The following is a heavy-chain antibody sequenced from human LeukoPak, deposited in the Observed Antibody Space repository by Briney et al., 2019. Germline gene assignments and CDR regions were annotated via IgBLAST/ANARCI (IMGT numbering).Heavy chain of an antibody. CDR2: IIPIFGTA. D-gene: IGHD4-17*01. J-gene: IGHJ3*02. V-gene: IGHV1-69*05. CDR1: GGTFSSYA. Sequence: SVKVSCKASGGTFSSYAISWVRQAPGQGLEWMGRIIPIFGTANYTQKFQGRVTITTDESTSTAYMELSSLRSEDTAVYYCATTVTTHAFDIWGQGTMVTVSS. CDR3: ATTVTTHAFDI.